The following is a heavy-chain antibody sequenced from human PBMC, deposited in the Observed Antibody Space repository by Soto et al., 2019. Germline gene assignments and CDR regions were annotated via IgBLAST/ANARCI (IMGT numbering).Heavy chain of an antibody. CDR2: INAGNGNT. CDR1: GYTFTSYA. CDR3: PRGCSGCDDDWLDP. D-gene: IGHD2-15*01. V-gene: IGHV1-3*01. J-gene: IGHJ5*02. Sequence: QVQLVQSGAEVKKPGASVKVSCKASGYTFTSYAMHWVRQAPGQMLEWMGWINAGNGNTKYSQKFQGRVTITRDTSGSPDFMELSSLRSEGPAVYYCPRGCSGCDDDWLDPWGQGTMVTVSS.